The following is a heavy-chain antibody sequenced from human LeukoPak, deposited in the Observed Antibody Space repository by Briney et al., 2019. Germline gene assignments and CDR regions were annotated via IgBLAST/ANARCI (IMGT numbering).Heavy chain of an antibody. J-gene: IGHJ4*02. Sequence: ASVKVSCKGSGYTFSSYDINWVRQATGQGLEWMGWMNPDTGNSGYAQKFQGRVTMTRDTSISTAYMELSSLGSEDTAVYYCARLSQTPAYYDTSVYYLGYWRQGTLVTVSS. D-gene: IGHD3-22*01. CDR2: MNPDTGNS. CDR3: ARLSQTPAYYDTSVYYLGY. V-gene: IGHV1-8*01. CDR1: GYTFSSYD.